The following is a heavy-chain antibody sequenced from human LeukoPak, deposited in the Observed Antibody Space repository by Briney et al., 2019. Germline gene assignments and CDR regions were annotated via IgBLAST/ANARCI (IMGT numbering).Heavy chain of an antibody. V-gene: IGHV1-2*02. Sequence: EASVKVSCKASGYTFTGYYMHWVRQAPGQGLEWMGWINPNSGGTKYAQKFQGRVTMTRDTSISTAYMELSRLRSDDTAVYYCARANSGLGYCSSTSCYTGLVYDYWGQGTLVTVSS. J-gene: IGHJ4*02. D-gene: IGHD2-2*02. CDR2: INPNSGGT. CDR3: ARANSGLGYCSSTSCYTGLVYDY. CDR1: GYTFTGYY.